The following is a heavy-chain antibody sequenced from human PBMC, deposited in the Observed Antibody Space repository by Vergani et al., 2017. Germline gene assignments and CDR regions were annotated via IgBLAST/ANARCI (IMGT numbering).Heavy chain of an antibody. V-gene: IGHV1-2*02. CDR3: ARGLSAVPGGNWFVP. J-gene: IGHJ5*02. CDR2: TNPNSGGT. D-gene: IGHD2-2*01. Sequence: QVHLVQSGAEVKKPETSVKVSCKASGYTFSDYYMHWVRQAPGQGLEWMGWTNPNSGGTNYAQKFQGRVTMTRDTSISTAYMELSRLRSDETAVYYCARGLSAVPGGNWFVPWSQGTLVTVSS. CDR1: GYTFSDYY.